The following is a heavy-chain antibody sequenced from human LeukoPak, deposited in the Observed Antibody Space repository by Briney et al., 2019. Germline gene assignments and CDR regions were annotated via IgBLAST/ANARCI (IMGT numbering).Heavy chain of an antibody. D-gene: IGHD1-14*01. CDR2: ISWDGGST. CDR1: GFTFSNYA. CDR3: AKESAGGGYFDY. J-gene: IGHJ4*02. Sequence: PGGSLRLSCAASGFTFSNYAMTWVRQAPGKGLEWVSLISWDGGSTYYADSVKGRFTISRDNSKNSLYLQMNSLRTEDTALYYCAKESAGGGYFDYWGQGTLVTVSS. V-gene: IGHV3-43*01.